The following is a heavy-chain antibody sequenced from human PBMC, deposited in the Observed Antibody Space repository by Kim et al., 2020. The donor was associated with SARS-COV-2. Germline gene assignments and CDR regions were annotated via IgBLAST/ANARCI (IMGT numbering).Heavy chain of an antibody. V-gene: IGHV3-30*18. J-gene: IGHJ5*02. CDR1: GFTFSSYG. D-gene: IGHD1-26*01. CDR3: AKSRATGGGGFDP. Sequence: GGSLRLSCAASGFTFSSYGMHWVRQAPGKGLEWVAVISYDGSNKYYADSVKGRFTISRDNSKNTLYLQMNSLRAEDTAVYYCAKSRATGGGGFDPWGQGTLVTVSS. CDR2: ISYDGSNK.